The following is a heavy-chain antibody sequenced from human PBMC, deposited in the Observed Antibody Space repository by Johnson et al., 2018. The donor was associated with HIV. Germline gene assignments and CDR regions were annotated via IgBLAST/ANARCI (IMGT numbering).Heavy chain of an antibody. Sequence: QMQLVESGGGLVQPGRSLRLSCAASGFTFSSYAMHWVRQAPGKGLEWVAVISYDGSNKYYADSVKGRFTISRDNSKNTLYLQMNSLRAEDTAVYYCARDSPRIVGVPDAFDIWGQGTMVTVSS. CDR3: ARDSPRIVGVPDAFDI. CDR1: GFTFSSYA. V-gene: IGHV3-30*04. D-gene: IGHD1-26*01. J-gene: IGHJ3*02. CDR2: ISYDGSNK.